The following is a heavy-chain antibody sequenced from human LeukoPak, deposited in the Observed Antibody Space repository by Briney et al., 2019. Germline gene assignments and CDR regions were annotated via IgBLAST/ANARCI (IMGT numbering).Heavy chain of an antibody. D-gene: IGHD6-13*01. J-gene: IGHJ4*02. V-gene: IGHV3-9*01. CDR1: GFTFDDYA. CDR2: ISWNSGSI. CDR3: AKDMTAAGIYYFYY. Sequence: GGSLRLSCAASGFTFDDYAMHWVRQAPGKGLEWVSGISWNSGSIVYADSVKGRFTISRDNAKNSLYLQMNSLRAEDTALYYCAKDMTAAGIYYFYYWGQGTLVTVSS.